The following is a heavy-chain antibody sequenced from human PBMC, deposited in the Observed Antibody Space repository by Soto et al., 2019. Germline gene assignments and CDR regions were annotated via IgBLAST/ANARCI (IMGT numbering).Heavy chain of an antibody. CDR1: GYTFTNYG. V-gene: IGHV1-18*04. CDR2: ISAYNGNT. CDR3: ARAGWEKHPGYFDY. Sequence: QVQLVQSGAEVKKPGASVKVSCKASGYTFTNYGISWVRQAPGQGLEWMGWISAYNGNTNYAQKFQGRVTMTTDTATSTGYMELRSLRSDDTAVSYCARAGWEKHPGYFDYWGQGTLVTVSS. J-gene: IGHJ4*02. D-gene: IGHD1-26*01.